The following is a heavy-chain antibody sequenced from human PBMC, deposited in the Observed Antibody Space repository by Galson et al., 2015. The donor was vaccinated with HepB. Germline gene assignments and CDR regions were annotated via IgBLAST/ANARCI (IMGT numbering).Heavy chain of an antibody. D-gene: IGHD3-3*01. CDR1: GYTFSSHD. J-gene: IGHJ6*02. Sequence: SVKVSCKASGYTFSSHDISWVRQATGQGLEWMGWMSSKSGNTGYAQKFQGRVTMTRSTSIRTAYMELSSLRSEDTAVYYCARGPTYDFSSGASLWSGLAVGGPGTPLTVS. V-gene: IGHV1-8*01. CDR3: ARGPTYDFSSGASLWSGLAV. CDR2: MSSKSGNT.